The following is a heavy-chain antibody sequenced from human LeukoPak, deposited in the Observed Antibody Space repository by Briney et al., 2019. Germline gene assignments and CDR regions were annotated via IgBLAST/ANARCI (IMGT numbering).Heavy chain of an antibody. Sequence: GGSLRLSCAAPGFTFSNYWMSWVRQAPGKGLEWVANIKQDGSEKYYVDSVKGRFTVSRDNSKNSLYLQMNSLRAEDTAIYYCAKLRDFFDSSGQFDYWGQGTLVTVSS. CDR2: IKQDGSEK. V-gene: IGHV3-7*03. CDR1: GFTFSNYW. CDR3: AKLRDFFDSSGQFDY. D-gene: IGHD3-22*01. J-gene: IGHJ4*02.